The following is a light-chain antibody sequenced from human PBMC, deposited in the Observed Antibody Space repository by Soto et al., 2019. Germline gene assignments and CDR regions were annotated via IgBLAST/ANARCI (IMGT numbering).Light chain of an antibody. V-gene: IGKV3-20*01. CDR3: QEYENTPGT. Sequence: DIVMTHSPVTLSASPGGSATLSCRASQSVDNYVAWYQQRPGQAPRLLIYAASSRAAGIPDRFSGSGSGTDFTLDISRLEPEDFAVYYCQEYENTPGTFARGTRLEIK. CDR2: AAS. CDR1: QSVDNY. J-gene: IGKJ5*01.